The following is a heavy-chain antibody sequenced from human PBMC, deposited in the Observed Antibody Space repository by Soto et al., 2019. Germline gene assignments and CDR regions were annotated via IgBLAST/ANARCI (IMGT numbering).Heavy chain of an antibody. V-gene: IGHV4-31*03. CDR1: GGSISSGGYY. CDR3: ARGAYYYDSSGYYNWFDP. CDR2: IFHSGST. J-gene: IGHJ5*02. D-gene: IGHD3-22*01. Sequence: PSETLSLTCTVSGGSISSGGYYWSWIRQHPGQGLEWIGFIFHSGSTYYNPSLKSRVIISVDTSKNRFSLKLSSVTAADTAVYYCARGAYYYDSSGYYNWFDPWGQGTLVTVSS.